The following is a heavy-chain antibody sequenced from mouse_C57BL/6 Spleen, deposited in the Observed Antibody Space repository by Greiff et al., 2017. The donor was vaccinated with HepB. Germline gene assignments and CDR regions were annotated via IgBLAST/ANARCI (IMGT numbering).Heavy chain of an antibody. J-gene: IGHJ2*01. CDR1: GYAFSSYW. D-gene: IGHD1-1*01. V-gene: IGHV1-80*01. Sequence: QVQLKQSGAELVKPGASVKISCKASGYAFSSYWMNWVKQRPGQGLEWIGVINPGSGGTNYNEKFKGKATLTADKSSSTAYMQLSSLTSEDSAVYFCRYYGSSYYFDYWGQGTTLTVSS. CDR3: RYYGSSYYFDY. CDR2: INPGSGGT.